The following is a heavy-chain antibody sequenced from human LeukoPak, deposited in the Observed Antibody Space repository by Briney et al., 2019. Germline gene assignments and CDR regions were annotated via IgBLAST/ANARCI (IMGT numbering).Heavy chain of an antibody. CDR2: IDYSGST. CDR3: ARYLGGGYYGAGLGY. J-gene: IGHJ4*02. V-gene: IGHV4-59*08. D-gene: IGHD3-3*01. CDR1: GGSISSYY. Sequence: SETLSLTCTVSGGSISSYYWSWIRQPPGKGLEWIGYIDYSGSTNYNPSLKSRVTISVDTSKNQFSLKLSSVTVADTAMYYCARYLGGGYYGAGLGYWGQGTLVTVSS.